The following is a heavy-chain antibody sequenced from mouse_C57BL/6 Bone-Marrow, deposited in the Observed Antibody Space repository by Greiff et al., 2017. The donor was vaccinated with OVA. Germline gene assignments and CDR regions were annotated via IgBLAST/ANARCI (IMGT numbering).Heavy chain of an antibody. D-gene: IGHD1-1*01. V-gene: IGHV1-62-2*01. CDR1: GYTFTEYT. CDR3: ERREARDYERSWVYCDV. J-gene: IGHJ1*03. Sequence: QVHVKQSGAELVKPGASVKLSCKASGYTFTEYTIHWVKQRSGQGLEWIGWFYPGSGSIKYNEKFKDKATLTADKSSSTVYMDLSRLTSEDCAVYLCERREARDYERSWVYCDVWGTGNTVTVSS. CDR2: FYPGSGSI.